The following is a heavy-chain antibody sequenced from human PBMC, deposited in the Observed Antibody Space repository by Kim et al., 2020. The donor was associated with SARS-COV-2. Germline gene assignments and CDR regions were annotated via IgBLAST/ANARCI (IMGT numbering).Heavy chain of an antibody. CDR2: INHSGST. D-gene: IGHD5-12*01. CDR1: GGSFSGYY. V-gene: IGHV4-34*01. Sequence: SETLSLTCAVYGGSFSGYYWSWIRQPPGKGLEWIGEINHSGSTNYNPSLKSRVTISVDTSKNQFSLKLSSVTAADTAVYYCARGRVRDGYKRTLGFDYWGQGTLVTVSS. J-gene: IGHJ4*02. CDR3: ARGRVRDGYKRTLGFDY.